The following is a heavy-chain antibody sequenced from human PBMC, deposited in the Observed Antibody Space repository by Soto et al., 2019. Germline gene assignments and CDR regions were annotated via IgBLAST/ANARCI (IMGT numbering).Heavy chain of an antibody. CDR1: GDSVSSDSAA. J-gene: IGHJ4*02. CDR2: TYYRSKWKY. Sequence: PSQALSLTCAISGDSVSSDSAAWNWIRQSPSRGLEWLGRTYYRSKWKYDYAVSVKSRITINPDTSKNQFSLQLRSVTPEDAAVYYCARDCHHGDYAPYDIWGQGSLLTVSS. D-gene: IGHD4-17*01. CDR3: ARDCHHGDYAPYDI. V-gene: IGHV6-1*01.